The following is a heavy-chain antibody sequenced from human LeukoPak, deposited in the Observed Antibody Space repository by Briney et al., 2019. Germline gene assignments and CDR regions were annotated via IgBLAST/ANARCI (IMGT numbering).Heavy chain of an antibody. Sequence: ASVKVSCKASGYTFTSYGISWVRQAPGQGLEWMGWISAYNGNTNYAQKLQGRVTMTTDTSTSTAYMELSSLRSEDTAVYYCARDYCSSTSCYDDWFDPWGQGTLVTVSS. CDR2: ISAYNGNT. D-gene: IGHD2-2*01. V-gene: IGHV1-18*04. CDR3: ARDYCSSTSCYDDWFDP. CDR1: GYTFTSYG. J-gene: IGHJ5*02.